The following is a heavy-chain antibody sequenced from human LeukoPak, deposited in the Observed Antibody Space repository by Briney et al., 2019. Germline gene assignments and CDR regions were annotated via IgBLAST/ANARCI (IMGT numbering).Heavy chain of an antibody. Sequence: PGGSLRLSCAASRFTFSTSEMNWVRQAPGKGLEWVSYISSSGGTIYYADSVKGRFTISRDNAKNSLYLQMNSLRAEDTAVYYCARKGDYDSSGYMDVWGKGTTVTVSS. D-gene: IGHD3-22*01. J-gene: IGHJ6*03. CDR3: ARKGDYDSSGYMDV. V-gene: IGHV3-48*03. CDR1: RFTFSTSE. CDR2: ISSSGGTI.